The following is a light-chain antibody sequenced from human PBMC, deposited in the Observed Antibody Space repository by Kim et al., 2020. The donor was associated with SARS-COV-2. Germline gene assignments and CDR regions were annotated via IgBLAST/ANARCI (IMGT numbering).Light chain of an antibody. Sequence: VAPGERATPSCSASQSVSSDLSWYQHKPGQAPRLLVYGASTRATGIPVRFSGSGSGTEFTLTISSLQSEDFAGYYCHQFKKWPLTFGGGTKVDIK. CDR2: GAS. CDR1: QSVSSD. V-gene: IGKV3-15*01. J-gene: IGKJ4*01. CDR3: HQFKKWPLT.